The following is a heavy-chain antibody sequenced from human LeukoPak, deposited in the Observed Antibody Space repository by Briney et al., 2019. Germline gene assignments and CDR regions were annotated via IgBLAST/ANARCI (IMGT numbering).Heavy chain of an antibody. J-gene: IGHJ4*02. V-gene: IGHV3-23*01. D-gene: IGHD6-13*01. CDR1: GFTFSSYA. CDR3: AKRTSGSGWYSSDY. Sequence: PGGSLRLSCAASGFTFSSYAMNWVRQAPGKGLEWVSTMSGDATSTYYADSVKGRFTISRDSSKNTLYLQMNSLRAEDTAVYYCAKRTSGSGWYSSDYWGQGTLVTVSS. CDR2: MSGDATST.